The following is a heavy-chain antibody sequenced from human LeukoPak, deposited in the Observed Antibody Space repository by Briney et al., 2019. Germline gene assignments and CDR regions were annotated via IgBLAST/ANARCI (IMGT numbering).Heavy chain of an antibody. CDR2: ICYSGST. CDR1: GGSISSSSYY. Sequence: PSETLSLTCTVSGGSISSSSYYWGWIRQPPGKGREWIGSICYSGSTYYNPSLKSRVTISVDTSKNQFSLKLSSVTAADTAVYYCARFVRYYDFWSGLTPDYWGQGTLVTVSS. CDR3: ARFVRYYDFWSGLTPDY. J-gene: IGHJ4*02. D-gene: IGHD3-3*01. V-gene: IGHV4-39*01.